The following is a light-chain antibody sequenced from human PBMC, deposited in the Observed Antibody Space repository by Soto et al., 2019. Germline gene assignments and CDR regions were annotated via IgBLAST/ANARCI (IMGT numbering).Light chain of an antibody. V-gene: IGKV3-15*01. CDR1: QSVMSN. Sequence: EIVLTQSPGTQSLSPGERATLSCRASQSVMSNYVAWYHQKPGQAPRLLIYDASTRATGIPARFSGSGSSTEFTLTISSLQSEDFAVYYCQQYHDWPLTFGGGTKVDIK. CDR2: DAS. J-gene: IGKJ4*01. CDR3: QQYHDWPLT.